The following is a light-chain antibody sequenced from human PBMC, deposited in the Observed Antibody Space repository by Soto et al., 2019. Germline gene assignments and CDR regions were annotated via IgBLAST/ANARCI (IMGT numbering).Light chain of an antibody. J-gene: IGLJ3*02. V-gene: IGLV1-44*01. CDR2: NNN. CDR3: ATWDDSLNARGV. Sequence: QSVLTQPPSASGTPGQRVTISCSGLRSNIGNNAVSWYQQFPGTAPKLLIYNNNQRPSGVPDRFSGSKSGTSASLAISGLQSEDEADYYCATWDDSLNARGVLGGGTKLTVL. CDR1: RSNIGNNA.